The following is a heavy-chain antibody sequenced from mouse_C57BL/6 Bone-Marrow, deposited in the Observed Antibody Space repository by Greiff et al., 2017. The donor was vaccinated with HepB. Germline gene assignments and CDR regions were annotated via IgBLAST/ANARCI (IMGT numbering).Heavy chain of an antibody. CDR3: ARQGRYYYGSSYVKYYYAMDY. Sequence: DVKLVESGGDLVKPGGSLKLSCAASGFTFSSYGMSWVRQTPDKRLEWVATISSGGSYTYYPDSVKGRFTISRDNAKNPLYLQMSSLKSEDTAMYYCARQGRYYYGSSYVKYYYAMDYWGQGTSVTVSS. CDR1: GFTFSSYG. CDR2: ISSGGSYT. D-gene: IGHD1-1*01. J-gene: IGHJ4*01. V-gene: IGHV5-6*02.